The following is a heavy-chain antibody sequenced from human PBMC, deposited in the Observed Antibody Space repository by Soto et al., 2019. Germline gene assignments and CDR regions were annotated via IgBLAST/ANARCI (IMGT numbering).Heavy chain of an antibody. V-gene: IGHV3-23*01. D-gene: IGHD3-16*02. Sequence: EVQLLESGGGLVQPGGSLRLSCAASGFTFSSYAMSWVRQAPGKGLEWVSAISGSGGSTYYADSVKGRFTISRDNSKNTLYMKMNSLRAEDTAVYYCAKDTIGDYAWGSYRASDYWGQGTLVTVSS. CDR1: GFTFSSYA. CDR3: AKDTIGDYAWGSYRASDY. J-gene: IGHJ4*02. CDR2: ISGSGGST.